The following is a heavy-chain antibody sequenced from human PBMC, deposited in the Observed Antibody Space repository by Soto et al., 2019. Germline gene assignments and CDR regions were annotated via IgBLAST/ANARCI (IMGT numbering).Heavy chain of an antibody. J-gene: IGHJ4*02. V-gene: IGHV4-59*01. CDR1: GGSISSYY. CDR3: ARDYGSGSGHFDY. Sequence: PSETLSLTCTVSGGSISSYYWSWIRQPPGKGLEWIGYIYYSGSTNYNPSLKSRVTISVDTSKNQFSLKLSSVTAADTAVYYCARDYGSGSGHFDYWGQGTLVTVSS. D-gene: IGHD3-10*01. CDR2: IYYSGST.